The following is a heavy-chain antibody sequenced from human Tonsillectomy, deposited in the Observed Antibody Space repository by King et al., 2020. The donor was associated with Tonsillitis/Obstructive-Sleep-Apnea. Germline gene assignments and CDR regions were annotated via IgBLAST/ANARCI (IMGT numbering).Heavy chain of an antibody. CDR3: ASHTGGGAYYYFDY. CDR1: GGSISSSNYY. Sequence: LQLQESGPGLVKPSETLSLICTVSGGSISSSNYYWGWIRQPPGKGLEWLGSIYYSGGTYYNPSLKSRVTISVATSKNQFSLKLSSVTAADTAVYYCASHTGGGAYYYFDYWGQGTLVTVSS. J-gene: IGHJ4*02. D-gene: IGHD3-16*01. V-gene: IGHV4-39*01. CDR2: IYYSGGT.